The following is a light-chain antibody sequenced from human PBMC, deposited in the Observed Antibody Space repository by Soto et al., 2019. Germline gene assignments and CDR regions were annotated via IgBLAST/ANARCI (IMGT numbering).Light chain of an antibody. Sequence: EMVMTQSPATLSVSTGERVTFSCRASQSVSTRLAWYQHKPGQAPRLLISGASTGATGIPPRFSGSGSGTDFTLTVNSLQSEDIAVYYCQQYHNWPVTFGGGTKVDIK. CDR2: GAS. J-gene: IGKJ4*01. V-gene: IGKV3-15*01. CDR3: QQYHNWPVT. CDR1: QSVSTR.